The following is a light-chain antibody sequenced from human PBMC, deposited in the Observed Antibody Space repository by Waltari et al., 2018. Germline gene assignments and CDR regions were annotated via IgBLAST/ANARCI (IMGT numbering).Light chain of an antibody. Sequence: DIVMTQSPLPLSVLPGWPASISCRSSPSLLHSSGNTFLDWYLQKPGQSPQLLIYLVSNRASGVPDRFSGSGSGTDFTLKISRVEDEDVGVYFCMQARQTPWTFGQGTKVEIK. CDR2: LVS. V-gene: IGKV2-28*01. CDR1: PSLLHSSGNTF. J-gene: IGKJ1*01. CDR3: MQARQTPWT.